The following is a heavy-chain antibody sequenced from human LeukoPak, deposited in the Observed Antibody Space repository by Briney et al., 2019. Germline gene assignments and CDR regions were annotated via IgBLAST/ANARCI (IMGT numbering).Heavy chain of an antibody. CDR1: GFTFDDYA. D-gene: IGHD3-10*01. CDR2: ISWNSGSI. V-gene: IGHV3-9*01. J-gene: IGHJ4*02. Sequence: QPGRSLRLSCAASGFTFDDYAMHWVRQAPGKGLEWVSGISWNSGSIGYADSVKGRFTISRDNAKNSLYLQMNSLRAEDTALYYCAKAITPYYYGSGSPNFDYWGQGTLVTVSS. CDR3: AKAITPYYYGSGSPNFDY.